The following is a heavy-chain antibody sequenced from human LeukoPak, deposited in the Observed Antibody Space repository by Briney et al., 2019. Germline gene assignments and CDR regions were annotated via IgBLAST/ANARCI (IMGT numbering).Heavy chain of an antibody. CDR3: AKDREMATITFDY. V-gene: IGHV3-23*01. D-gene: IGHD5-24*01. CDR1: GFTFSSYA. J-gene: IGHJ4*02. Sequence: GGSLRLSCAASGFTFSSYAMSWVRQAPGKGLEWVSAISGSGGSTYYADSVKGRFTISRDNSKNTLYLQMNSLRAEDTAVYCCAKDREMATITFDYWGQGTLVTVSS. CDR2: ISGSGGST.